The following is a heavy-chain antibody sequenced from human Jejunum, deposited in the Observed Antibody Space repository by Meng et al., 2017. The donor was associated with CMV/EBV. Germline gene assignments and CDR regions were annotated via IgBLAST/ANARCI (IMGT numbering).Heavy chain of an antibody. V-gene: IGHV3-23*01. CDR1: GYTFSSYS. Sequence: SCRASGYTFSSYSMSWVRQAPGKGLEWVSSISGSGGSTYSADSVKGRLTISRDNSESTLYLQMNSLTAEDTAIYYCVKGWQNLGDYWGQGILVTVSS. D-gene: IGHD7-27*01. J-gene: IGHJ4*02. CDR2: ISGSGGST. CDR3: VKGWQNLGDY.